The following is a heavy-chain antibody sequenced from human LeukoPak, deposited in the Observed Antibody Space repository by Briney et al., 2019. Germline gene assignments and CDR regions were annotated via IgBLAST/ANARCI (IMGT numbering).Heavy chain of an antibody. V-gene: IGHV5-51*01. Sequence: GESLKISLKGSGYSFTSYWIGWVRQMPGKGLELIGIIYPGDSDTRYSPSFQGQVNISADKSISTAYLQWRSLKASDTAMYYCARLGREWGSYYRDDAFDIWGQGTMVTVSS. CDR2: IYPGDSDT. CDR3: ARLGREWGSYYRDDAFDI. D-gene: IGHD1-26*01. CDR1: GYSFTSYW. J-gene: IGHJ3*02.